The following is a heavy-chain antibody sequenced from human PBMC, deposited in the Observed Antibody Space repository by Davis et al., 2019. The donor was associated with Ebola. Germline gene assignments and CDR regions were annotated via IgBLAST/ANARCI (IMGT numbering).Heavy chain of an antibody. CDR1: GFTFSSYV. V-gene: IGHV3-23*01. D-gene: IGHD6-6*01. J-gene: IGHJ4*02. CDR2: LDSSGYAT. CDR3: ARDLGSSTDY. Sequence: PGGSLRLSCAASGFTFSSYVMSWVRQAPGKGLEWVSALDSSGYATGYANSVKGRFTTSRDNSKNTVLLQMSSLRAEDTAIYYCARDLGSSTDYWGQGTLVTVSS.